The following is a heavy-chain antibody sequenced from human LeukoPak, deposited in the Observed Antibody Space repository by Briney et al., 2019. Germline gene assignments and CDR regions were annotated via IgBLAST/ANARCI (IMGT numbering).Heavy chain of an antibody. Sequence: SETLSLTCTVSGGSISKSSYYWGWIRQPPGKGLEWIGSIYYSGSTYYNPSLKSRVTISVDTSKNQFSLKLSSVTAADTAVYYCARSVLMVYAKAEYFQHWGQGTLVTVSS. V-gene: IGHV4-39*01. J-gene: IGHJ1*01. CDR3: ARSVLMVYAKAEYFQH. D-gene: IGHD2-8*01. CDR2: IYYSGST. CDR1: GGSISKSSYY.